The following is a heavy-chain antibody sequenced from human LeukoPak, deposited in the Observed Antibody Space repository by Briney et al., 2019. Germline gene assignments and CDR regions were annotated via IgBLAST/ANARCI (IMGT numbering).Heavy chain of an antibody. V-gene: IGHV1-69*13. Sequence: GASVKVSCKASGGTLSRYAISWVRQAPGQGLEWMGGIIPIFGTANYAQKFQGRVTITADESTSTAYMELSSLRSEDTAVYYCARGEPIAARSLDYWGQGTLVTVSS. CDR1: GGTLSRYA. CDR3: ARGEPIAARSLDY. CDR2: IIPIFGTA. J-gene: IGHJ4*02. D-gene: IGHD6-6*01.